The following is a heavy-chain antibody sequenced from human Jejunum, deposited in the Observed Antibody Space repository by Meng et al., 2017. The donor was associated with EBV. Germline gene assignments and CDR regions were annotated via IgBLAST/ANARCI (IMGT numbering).Heavy chain of an antibody. Sequence: HVQAGQSATEGKNSGTSVMGSCQPSEYIFTTYARHWVGQAPGQRLELMGCINGGAKSKVYSQNFQGRLTVARDTSARTVFMKLSSMTSEDTAVYYCASGPYCSSGSCQEFAYWGQGTLVAVSS. V-gene: IGHV1-3*01. J-gene: IGHJ4*02. CDR1: EYIFTTYA. CDR2: INGGAKSK. CDR3: ASGPYCSSGSCQEFAY. D-gene: IGHD2-2*01.